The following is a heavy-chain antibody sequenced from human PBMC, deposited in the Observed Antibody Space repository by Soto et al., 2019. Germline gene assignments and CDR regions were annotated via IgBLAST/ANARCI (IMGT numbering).Heavy chain of an antibody. CDR1: GGTFSSYA. J-gene: IGHJ6*02. D-gene: IGHD3-22*01. CDR2: IIPIFGTA. V-gene: IGHV1-69*13. CDR3: ARGRIVVRVLASYGGMDV. Sequence: ASVKVSCKASGGTFSSYAISWVRQAPGQGLEWMGGIIPIFGTANYAQKFQGRVTITADESTSTAYMELSSLRSEDTAVYYCARGRIVVRVLASYGGMDVWGQGTTVTVSS.